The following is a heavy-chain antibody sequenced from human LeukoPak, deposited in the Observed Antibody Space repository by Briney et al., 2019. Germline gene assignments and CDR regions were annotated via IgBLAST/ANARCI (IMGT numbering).Heavy chain of an antibody. CDR1: GFTVRSNY. CDR2: IYSGGST. V-gene: IGHV3-66*01. J-gene: IGHJ4*02. Sequence: PGGSLRLSCAASGFTVRSNYMSWVRQAPGKGLEWVSIIYSGGSTSYADSVKGRFTISRDNSKNTLYLQMNSLRTEDTAVYYCARGGSYFDISGYYFYWGQGTLVTVSS. CDR3: ARGGSYFDISGYYFY. D-gene: IGHD3-22*01.